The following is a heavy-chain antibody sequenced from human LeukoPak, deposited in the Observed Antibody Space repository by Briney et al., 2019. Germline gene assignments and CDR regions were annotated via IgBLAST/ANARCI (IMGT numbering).Heavy chain of an antibody. CDR2: IYTSGST. V-gene: IGHV4-4*07. CDR1: GGSIISYY. J-gene: IGHJ1*01. Sequence: PSQTLSLTCTVSGGSIISYYWSWIRQPAGKGREWSGRIYTSGSTNYNPSLKSRVTMSVDTSKNQFSLKLSSVTAADTAVYYCARDDGYSNYGYFQHWGQGALVTVSS. D-gene: IGHD4-11*01. CDR3: ARDDGYSNYGYFQH.